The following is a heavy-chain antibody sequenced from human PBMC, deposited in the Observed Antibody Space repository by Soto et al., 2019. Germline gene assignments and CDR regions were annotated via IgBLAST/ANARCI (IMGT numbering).Heavy chain of an antibody. V-gene: IGHV4-30-4*01. J-gene: IGHJ4*02. Sequence: KTSETLSLTCTVSGGSITSGDNYWSWIRQPPGQGLEWIGYIYYSGHTYYNPSLKSRLTISVDTSKNQFSLKLSSVTAADPAVYYCARTYYSGWGLRLFDSWGQGALVTVSS. D-gene: IGHD2-15*01. CDR2: IYYSGHT. CDR3: ARTYYSGWGLRLFDS. CDR1: GGSITSGDNY.